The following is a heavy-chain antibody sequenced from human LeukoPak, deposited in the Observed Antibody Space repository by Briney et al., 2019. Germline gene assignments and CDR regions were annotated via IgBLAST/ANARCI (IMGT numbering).Heavy chain of an antibody. D-gene: IGHD6-6*01. J-gene: IGHJ4*02. CDR1: GYTFTGYY. CDR3: ARVYRLYSSSSMGY. V-gene: IGHV1-2*06. CDR2: INPNSGGT. Sequence: ASVKVSRKASGYTFTGYYMHWVRQAPGQGLEWMGRINPNSGGTNYAQKFQGRVTMTRDTSISTAYMELSRLRSDDTAVYYCARVYRLYSSSSMGYRGQGTLVTVSS.